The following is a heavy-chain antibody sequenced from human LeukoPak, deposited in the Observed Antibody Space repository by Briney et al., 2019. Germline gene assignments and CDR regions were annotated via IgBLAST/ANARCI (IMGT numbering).Heavy chain of an antibody. CDR2: ISGDGSIT. CDR1: GFTFDDYA. D-gene: IGHD5-12*01. Sequence: GGSLRLSCAASGFTFDDYAMHWVRQPPGKGLECVSLISGDGSITYYADSVKGRFTISRDNSKNSLYLQMNSLRTEDTALYYCAKDNRVATRGHYGFDYWGQGTLVTVSS. J-gene: IGHJ4*02. V-gene: IGHV3-43*02. CDR3: AKDNRVATRGHYGFDY.